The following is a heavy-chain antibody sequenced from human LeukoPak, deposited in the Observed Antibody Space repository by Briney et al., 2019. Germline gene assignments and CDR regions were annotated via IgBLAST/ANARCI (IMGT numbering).Heavy chain of an antibody. V-gene: IGHV4-39*07. J-gene: IGHJ4*02. Sequence: SETLSLTCTVSGGSISSSSYYWGWIRQPPGKGLEWIVSIYYSGSTYYNPSLKSRVTISVDTSKNQFSLKLSSVTAADTAVYYCARGVRWFGELFDYWGQGTLVTVSS. CDR3: ARGVRWFGELFDY. D-gene: IGHD3-10*01. CDR2: IYYSGST. CDR1: GGSISSSSYY.